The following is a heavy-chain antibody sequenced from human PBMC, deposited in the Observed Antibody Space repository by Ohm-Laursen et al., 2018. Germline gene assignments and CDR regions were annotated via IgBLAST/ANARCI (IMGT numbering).Heavy chain of an antibody. Sequence: QTLSLTCTVSGGSISSGGYYWSWIRQPPGKALEWLARIDWDDDKYYSTSLKTRLTISKDTSKNQVVLTMTNMDPVDTATYYCARIVARPDYFDYWGQGILVTVSS. CDR2: IDWDDDK. D-gene: IGHD6-6*01. V-gene: IGHV2-70*11. CDR1: GGSISSGGYY. CDR3: ARIVARPDYFDY. J-gene: IGHJ4*02.